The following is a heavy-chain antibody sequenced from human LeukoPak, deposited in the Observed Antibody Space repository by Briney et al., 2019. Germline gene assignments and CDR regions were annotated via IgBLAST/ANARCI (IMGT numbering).Heavy chain of an antibody. CDR3: AKWSGRGVVPAAIDY. V-gene: IGHV3-30*18. CDR2: ISYDGSNK. CDR1: GFTFGSYS. D-gene: IGHD2-2*01. J-gene: IGHJ4*02. Sequence: GGSLRLSCAASGFTFGSYSMNWVRQAPGKGLEWVAVISYDGSNKYYADSVKGRFTISRDNSKNTLYLQMNSLRAEDTAVYYCAKWSGRGVVPAAIDYWGQGTLVTVSS.